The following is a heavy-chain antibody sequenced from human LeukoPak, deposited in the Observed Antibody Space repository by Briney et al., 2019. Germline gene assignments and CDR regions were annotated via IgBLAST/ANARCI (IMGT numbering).Heavy chain of an antibody. Sequence: SETLSLTCTVSGGSISSSSYYWGWIRQPPGKGLEWIGSIYYSGSTYYNPSLKSRVTISVDTSKNQFSLKLSSVTAADTAVYYCARDQNGYELRYFDWLSTYAFDIWGQGTMVTVSS. D-gene: IGHD3-9*01. V-gene: IGHV4-39*07. CDR3: ARDQNGYELRYFDWLSTYAFDI. CDR1: GGSISSSSYY. J-gene: IGHJ3*02. CDR2: IYYSGST.